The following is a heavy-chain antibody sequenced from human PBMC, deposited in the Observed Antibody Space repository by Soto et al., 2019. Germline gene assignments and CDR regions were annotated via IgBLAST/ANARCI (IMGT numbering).Heavy chain of an antibody. J-gene: IGHJ5*02. CDR3: ARQSSGWYNWFDP. CDR2: IYYSGSI. Sequence: SETLSLTCSVSGGSISSSSYYWGWIRQPPGKGLEWIGSIYYSGSIYYNPSLKSRVTISVDTSKNQLSLKLSSVTAAETAVYYCARQSSGWYNWFDPWGQGTLVTVSS. D-gene: IGHD6-19*01. V-gene: IGHV4-39*01. CDR1: GGSISSSSYY.